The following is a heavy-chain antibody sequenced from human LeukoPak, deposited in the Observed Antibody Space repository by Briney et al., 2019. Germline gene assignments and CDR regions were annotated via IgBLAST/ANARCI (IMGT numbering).Heavy chain of an antibody. CDR3: ASLTTADAFDI. Sequence: SETLSLTCTVSGYSISISYYWGWIRQPPGKGLEWIGSIYHSGSTYYNPSLKSRVTISVDTSKNQFSLKLSSVTAADTAVFYCASLTTADAFDIWGQGTMVTVSS. CDR1: GYSISISYY. CDR2: IYHSGST. V-gene: IGHV4-38-2*02. D-gene: IGHD3-22*01. J-gene: IGHJ3*02.